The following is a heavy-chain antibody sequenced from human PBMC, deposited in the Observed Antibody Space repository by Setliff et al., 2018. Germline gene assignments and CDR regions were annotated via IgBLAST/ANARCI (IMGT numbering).Heavy chain of an antibody. V-gene: IGHV3-23*01. Sequence: GGSLRLSCAASGFAFSKYGMSWVRQAPGKGLEWVSGISSGFETAYADSVKGRFTISRDNSKNTLYLQMNSLRAEDTAVYYCAKDSSGRDAFDIWGQGTLVTVSS. J-gene: IGHJ3*02. D-gene: IGHD3-10*01. CDR2: ISSGFET. CDR3: AKDSSGRDAFDI. CDR1: GFAFSKYG.